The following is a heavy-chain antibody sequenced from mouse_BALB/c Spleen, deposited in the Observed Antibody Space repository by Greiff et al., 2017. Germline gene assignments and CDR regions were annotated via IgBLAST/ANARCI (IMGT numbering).Heavy chain of an antibody. CDR2: IRLKSNNYAT. V-gene: IGHV6-6*02. CDR1: GFTFSNYW. CDR3: TRNGNYAWFAY. Sequence: EVNVVESGGGLVQPGGSMKLSCVASGFTFSNYWMNWVRQSPEKGLEWVAEIRLKSNNYATHYAESVKGRFTISRDDSKSSVYLQMNNLRAEDTGIYYCTRNGNYAWFAYWGQGTLVTVSA. D-gene: IGHD2-1*01. J-gene: IGHJ3*01.